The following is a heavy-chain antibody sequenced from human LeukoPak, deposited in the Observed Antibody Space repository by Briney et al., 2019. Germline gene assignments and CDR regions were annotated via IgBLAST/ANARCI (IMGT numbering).Heavy chain of an antibody. CDR1: GGSIRSYY. CDR2: LYNSGST. D-gene: IGHD3-22*01. CDR3: ARGVGYDDTLGSYYGFFDY. V-gene: IGHV4-59*12. J-gene: IGHJ4*02. Sequence: PSETLSLTCTVSGGSIRSYYWSWIRQPPGKGLEWIGSLYNSGSTYYSPSLKSRASLSVDTSKNELSLQLSSVTAADTAVYFCARGVGYDDTLGSYYGFFDYWGQGTLVAVSS.